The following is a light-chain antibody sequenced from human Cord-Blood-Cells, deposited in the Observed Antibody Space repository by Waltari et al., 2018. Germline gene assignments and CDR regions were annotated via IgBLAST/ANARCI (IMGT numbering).Light chain of an antibody. CDR2: EGS. J-gene: IGLJ3*02. V-gene: IGLV2-23*01. Sequence: QSALTQPASVSGSPGQSITISCTGTSSDVGSYNLVSWYQQHPGKAPKLMIYEGSKRPSGVFNRFSGSKSGNTASLTISGLQADDESDYYCCSYAISITWVFCGGTKLTIL. CDR3: CSYAISITWV. CDR1: SSDVGSYNL.